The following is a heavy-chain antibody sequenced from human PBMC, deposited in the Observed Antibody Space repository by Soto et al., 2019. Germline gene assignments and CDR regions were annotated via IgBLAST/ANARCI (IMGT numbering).Heavy chain of an antibody. CDR3: ARVAGESPYIVPPKSDAFDI. J-gene: IGHJ3*02. D-gene: IGHD3-10*01. CDR2: IIPILGIA. CDR1: GGTFSSYT. Sequence: ASVKVSCKASGGTFSSYTISWVRQAPGQGLEWMGRIIPILGIANYAQKFQGRVTITADKSTSTAYMELSSLRSEDTAVYYCARVAGESPYIVPPKSDAFDIWGQGTMVTVSS. V-gene: IGHV1-69*02.